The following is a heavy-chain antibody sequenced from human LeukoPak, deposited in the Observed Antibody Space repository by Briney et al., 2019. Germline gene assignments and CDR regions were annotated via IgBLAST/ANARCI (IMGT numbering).Heavy chain of an antibody. Sequence: SETLSLTCAVYGGSFSGYYWSWIRQPPGKGLEWIGEINHSGSTNYNPSLKSRVTISVDTSKNQFSLKLSSVTAADTAVYYCARGQRNTAMVLRYYYYGMDVWGQGTTVTVSS. CDR3: ARGQRNTAMVLRYYYYGMDV. D-gene: IGHD5-18*01. V-gene: IGHV4-34*01. CDR1: GGSFSGYY. CDR2: INHSGST. J-gene: IGHJ6*02.